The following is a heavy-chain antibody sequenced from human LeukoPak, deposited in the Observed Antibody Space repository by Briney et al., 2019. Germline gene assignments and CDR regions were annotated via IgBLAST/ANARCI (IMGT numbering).Heavy chain of an antibody. Sequence: GGSLRLSCAASGFTFSVSWMSWVRQAPGKGLEWVANIKYDGNEKYYVDSVKGRFTISRDNAKNSLYLQMNSLRAEDTAVYYCARDSGNYLDAFDIWGQGTMVTVSS. D-gene: IGHD1-7*01. CDR3: ARDSGNYLDAFDI. CDR2: IKYDGNEK. CDR1: GFTFSVSW. J-gene: IGHJ3*02. V-gene: IGHV3-7*01.